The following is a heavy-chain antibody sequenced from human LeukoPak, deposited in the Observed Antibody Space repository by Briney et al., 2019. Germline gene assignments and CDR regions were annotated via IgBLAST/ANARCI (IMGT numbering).Heavy chain of an antibody. D-gene: IGHD3-22*01. Sequence: SETLSLTCAVYGGSFSGYYWSWIRQPPGKGLEWIGEINHSGSTNYNPSLKSRVTISVDTSKNQFSLKLSSVTAADTAVYYCATTPLPYYYDSSPLYFQHWGQGTLVTVSS. CDR3: ATTPLPYYYDSSPLYFQH. V-gene: IGHV4-34*01. J-gene: IGHJ1*01. CDR2: INHSGST. CDR1: GGSFSGYY.